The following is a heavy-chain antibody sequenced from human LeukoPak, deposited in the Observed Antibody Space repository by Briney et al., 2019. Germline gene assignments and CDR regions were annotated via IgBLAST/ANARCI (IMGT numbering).Heavy chain of an antibody. V-gene: IGHV1-69*13. CDR1: GGTFSSYA. J-gene: IGHJ6*02. CDR2: IIPIFGTA. CDR3: ARGNPSFYDFWSGYQAYYGMDV. D-gene: IGHD3-3*01. Sequence: SVKVSCKASGGTFSSYAISWVRQAPGQGLEWMGGIIPIFGTANYAQKFQGRVTITADESTSTVYMELSSLRSEDTAVYYCARGNPSFYDFWSGYQAYYGMDVWGQGTTVTVSS.